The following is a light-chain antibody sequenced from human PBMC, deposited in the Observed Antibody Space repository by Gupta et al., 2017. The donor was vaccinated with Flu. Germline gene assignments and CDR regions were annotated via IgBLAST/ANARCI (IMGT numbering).Light chain of an antibody. J-gene: IGKJ3*01. CDR3: QQDDNLPLT. CDR2: DAS. CDR1: QDISNY. Sequence: DIQMTQSPSSLSASVGDRVTITCQASQDISNYLNWYQQKPGKAPKLLIYDASNLETGVPPRFSGSGSGTDFTFTISSLQPEDIATYYCQQDDNLPLTFGHGTKVDIK. V-gene: IGKV1-33*01.